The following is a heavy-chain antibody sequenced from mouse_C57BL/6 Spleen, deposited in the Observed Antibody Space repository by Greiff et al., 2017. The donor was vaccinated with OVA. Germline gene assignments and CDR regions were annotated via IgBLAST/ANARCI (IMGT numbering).Heavy chain of an antibody. Sequence: QVQLQQSGPELVKPGASVKISCKASGYSFTSYYIHWVKQRPGQGLEWIGWIYPGSGNTKYNEKFKGKATLTADTSSSTAYMQLSSLTSEDSAVYYCARYYGSSYDWFAYWGQGTLVTVSA. CDR3: ARYYGSSYDWFAY. CDR1: GYSFTSYY. J-gene: IGHJ3*01. V-gene: IGHV1-66*01. CDR2: IYPGSGNT. D-gene: IGHD1-1*01.